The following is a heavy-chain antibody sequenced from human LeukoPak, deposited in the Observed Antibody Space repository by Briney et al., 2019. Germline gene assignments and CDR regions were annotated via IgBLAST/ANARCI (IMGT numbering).Heavy chain of an antibody. Sequence: GGSLRLSCAASGFTVSSSPINWVRQAPGRGMEWVSVIYSGGNTFYADSVKGRFTISRHNSENTLYLQMNSLSADDTAVYYCASTSYLYYYYGMDVWGQGTTVTVSS. J-gene: IGHJ6*02. CDR1: GFTVSSSP. D-gene: IGHD3-10*01. CDR2: IYSGGNT. V-gene: IGHV3-53*04. CDR3: ASTSYLYYYYGMDV.